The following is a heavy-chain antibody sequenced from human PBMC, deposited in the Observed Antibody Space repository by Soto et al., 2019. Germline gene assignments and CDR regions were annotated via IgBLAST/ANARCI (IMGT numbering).Heavy chain of an antibody. D-gene: IGHD6-13*01. V-gene: IGHV4-39*01. CDR3: AIQRGRAAGFDV. J-gene: IGHJ4*01. Sequence: HLQLQESGPGLVKPSETLSLTGTVSGGSISSSSYYWGWIRQPPGKGLEWIGSIYYSGSTYYKPSLRWRVHPSVATSHNQSSLKLSHVTAADAAVYYFAIQRGRAAGFDVWGHGTLVTVTA. CDR2: IYYSGST. CDR1: GGSISSSSYY.